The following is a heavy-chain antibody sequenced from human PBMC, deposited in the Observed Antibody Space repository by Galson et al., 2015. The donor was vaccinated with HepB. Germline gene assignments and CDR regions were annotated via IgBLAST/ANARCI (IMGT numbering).Heavy chain of an antibody. CDR1: GFTFSGSA. D-gene: IGHD6-13*01. V-gene: IGHV3-73*01. CDR3: TSPSIAAAWAIR. CDR2: IRSKANSYAT. J-gene: IGHJ4*02. Sequence: SLRLSCAASGFTFSGSAMHWVRQASGKGLEWVGRIRSKANSYATAYAASVKGRFTISRDDSKNTAYLQMNSLKTEDTAVYYCTSPSIAAAWAIRWGQGTLVTVSS.